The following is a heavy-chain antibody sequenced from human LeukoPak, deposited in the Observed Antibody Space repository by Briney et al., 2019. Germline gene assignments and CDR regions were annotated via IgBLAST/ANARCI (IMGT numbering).Heavy chain of an antibody. Sequence: PSETLSLTCTVSGGSISSSSYYWGWIRQPPGKGLEWIGSIYYSGSTYYNPSLKSRVTISVDTSKNQFSLKLSSVTAADTAVYYCARAANGSGSYYKKGFDYWGQGTLVTVSS. V-gene: IGHV4-39*07. D-gene: IGHD3-10*01. CDR3: ARAANGSGSYYKKGFDY. J-gene: IGHJ4*02. CDR2: IYYSGST. CDR1: GGSISSSSYY.